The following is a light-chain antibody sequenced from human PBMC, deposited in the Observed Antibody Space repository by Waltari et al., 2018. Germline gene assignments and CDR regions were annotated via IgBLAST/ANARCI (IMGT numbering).Light chain of an antibody. CDR3: QQRSKWPIT. J-gene: IGKJ5*01. CDR1: QSVSSS. Sequence: EIVLTQSPATLSLSPGERATLSCRASQSVSSSLGWYQQRPGQAPRLLIYDASSRATGIPARFSGSWSGTDFTLTISSLEPEDFAVYYCQQRSKWPITFGQGTRLEIK. CDR2: DAS. V-gene: IGKV3-11*01.